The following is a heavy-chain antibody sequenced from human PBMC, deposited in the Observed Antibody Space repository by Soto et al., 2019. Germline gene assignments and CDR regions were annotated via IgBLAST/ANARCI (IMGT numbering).Heavy chain of an antibody. CDR3: ARGSPLFGIGAAYYYYYMDV. Sequence: ASVKVSCKASGYTFTSYDINWVRQATGQGLEWMGWMNPNSGNTGYAQKFQGRVTMTRNTSISTAYMELSSLRSEDTAVYYCARGSPLFGIGAAYYYYYMDVWGKGTTVTVSS. V-gene: IGHV1-8*01. J-gene: IGHJ6*03. CDR1: GYTFTSYD. D-gene: IGHD6-13*01. CDR2: MNPNSGNT.